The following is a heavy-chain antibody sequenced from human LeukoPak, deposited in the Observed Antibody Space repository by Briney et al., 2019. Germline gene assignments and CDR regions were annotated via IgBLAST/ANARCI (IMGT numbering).Heavy chain of an antibody. V-gene: IGHV1-2*02. CDR3: ARDLFHRYYDSSGRAFDY. Sequence: ASVKVSCKASGYTFTGYYMHWVRQAPGQGLEWMGWINPNSGGTNYAQKFQGRVTMTRDTSTSTFYMELSSLRSEDTAMYYCARDLFHRYYDSSGRAFDYWGQGTLVTVSS. CDR1: GYTFTGYY. J-gene: IGHJ4*02. CDR2: INPNSGGT. D-gene: IGHD3-22*01.